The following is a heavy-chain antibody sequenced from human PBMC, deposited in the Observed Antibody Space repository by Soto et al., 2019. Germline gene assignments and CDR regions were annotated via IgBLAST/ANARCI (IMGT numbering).Heavy chain of an antibody. Sequence: QLQLQESGPGLVTPSETLSLTCTVSGGSVSSRSYFWAWVRQSPAKGLEWIGSINYRGTTFYIASLKSRATISIDTAKDQFSLRLISVTAADTLVYYCARLVACNGGSCKFDPWGQGTLVTVSS. D-gene: IGHD2-15*01. J-gene: IGHJ5*02. CDR2: INYRGTT. CDR3: ARLVACNGGSCKFDP. V-gene: IGHV4-39*07. CDR1: GGSVSSRSYF.